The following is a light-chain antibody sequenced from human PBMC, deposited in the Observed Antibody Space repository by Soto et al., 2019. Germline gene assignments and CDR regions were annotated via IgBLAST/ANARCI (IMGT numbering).Light chain of an antibody. J-gene: IGKJ4*01. CDR1: HDIVKY. Sequence: EIRMTQSPASLSAYEGDRATNTCVASHDIVKYFAWYQQKPGKVPNLLIYTASSLQAGVPSLCSGSGYGTEFTLTIDSLQPDDFAAFYCQLYSTCPLTFGGGTKVDIK. CDR3: QLYSTCPLT. V-gene: IGKV1-27*01. CDR2: TAS.